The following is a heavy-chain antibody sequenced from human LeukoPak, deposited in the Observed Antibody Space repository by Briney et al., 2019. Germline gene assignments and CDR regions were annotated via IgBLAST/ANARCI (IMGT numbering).Heavy chain of an antibody. CDR2: IYWDDDK. CDR1: GFSLTTSGVG. D-gene: IGHD3-10*01. CDR3: AHRKDDGSGSSFDY. Sequence: SGPTLVKPTQTLTLTCTFSGFSLTTSGVGVGWIRQPPGKALELLALIYWDDDKRYSPSLKSRLTITKDASRNQVVLTMTNMDPVDSATYFCAHRKDDGSGSSFDYWGQGTLVTVSS. V-gene: IGHV2-5*02. J-gene: IGHJ4*02.